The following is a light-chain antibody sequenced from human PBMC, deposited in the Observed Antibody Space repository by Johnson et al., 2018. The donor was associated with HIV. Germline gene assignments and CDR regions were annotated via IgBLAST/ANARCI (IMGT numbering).Light chain of an antibody. Sequence: QSVLTQPPSVSAAPGQKVTISCSGSSSNIGNNYVSWYQQLPGTTPKLLMYEDNERPSGIPARFSGSKSGTSATLGLAGLQTGDEADYYCGTWDSSLSAGVFGTGTKVTVL. J-gene: IGLJ1*01. V-gene: IGLV1-51*02. CDR1: SSNIGNNY. CDR2: EDN. CDR3: GTWDSSLSAGV.